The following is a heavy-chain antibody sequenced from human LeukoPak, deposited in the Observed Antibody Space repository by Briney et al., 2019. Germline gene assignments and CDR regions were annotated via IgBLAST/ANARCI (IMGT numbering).Heavy chain of an antibody. Sequence: GGSLRLSCEASGLTFTDFVINWVRQAPGKGPEWVSAISASGGSSFYADSVKGRFTISRDNSKNTLYLQMNSLRADDTAVYYCAKVETSYYDSSGYYPFDSWGQGTLVTVSS. CDR1: GLTFTDFV. D-gene: IGHD3-22*01. CDR2: ISASGGSS. V-gene: IGHV3-23*01. CDR3: AKVETSYYDSSGYYPFDS. J-gene: IGHJ4*02.